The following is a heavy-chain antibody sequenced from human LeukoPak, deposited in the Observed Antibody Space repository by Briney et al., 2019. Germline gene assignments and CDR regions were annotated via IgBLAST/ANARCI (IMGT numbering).Heavy chain of an antibody. Sequence: GASVKVSCKASGGTFSSYAISWVRQAPGQGLEWMGGIIPIFGTANYAQKFQGRVTITADESTSTAYMELSSLRSEDTAVYYCASPPEPNYDFWSGQGIYYYYGMDVWGQGTTVTVSS. D-gene: IGHD3-3*01. J-gene: IGHJ6*02. CDR3: ASPPEPNYDFWSGQGIYYYYGMDV. CDR1: GGTFSSYA. CDR2: IIPIFGTA. V-gene: IGHV1-69*13.